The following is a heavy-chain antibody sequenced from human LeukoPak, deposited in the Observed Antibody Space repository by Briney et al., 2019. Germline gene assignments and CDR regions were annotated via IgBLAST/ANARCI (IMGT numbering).Heavy chain of an antibody. CDR2: INPNSGGT. D-gene: IGHD5-24*01. V-gene: IGHV1-2*02. Sequence: ASVKVSCKASGYTFSGYYMHWVRQAPGQGLEWMGWINPNSGGTNYAQKFQSRVTMTRDTSINTAYVELGSLRSDDTAVYYCARDPSSRGNFDYWGQGTLVTVSS. CDR3: ARDPSSRGNFDY. J-gene: IGHJ4*02. CDR1: GYTFSGYY.